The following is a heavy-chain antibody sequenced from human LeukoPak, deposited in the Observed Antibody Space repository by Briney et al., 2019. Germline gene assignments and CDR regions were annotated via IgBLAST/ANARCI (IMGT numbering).Heavy chain of an antibody. J-gene: IGHJ4*02. CDR1: GGTFSSHA. V-gene: IGHV1-2*02. Sequence: GASVKVSCKASGGTFSSHAISWVRQAPGQGLEWMGWVNPNNGGTNFAQKFQDRVTMTRDTSITTAYMELSRLRSDDTAVYYCARVGRYCTRTSCPYYFDYWGQGTLVTVSS. D-gene: IGHD2-2*01. CDR3: ARVGRYCTRTSCPYYFDY. CDR2: VNPNNGGT.